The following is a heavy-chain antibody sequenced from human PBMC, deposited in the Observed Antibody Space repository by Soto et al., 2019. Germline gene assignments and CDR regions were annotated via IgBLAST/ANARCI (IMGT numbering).Heavy chain of an antibody. D-gene: IGHD3-3*01. V-gene: IGHV3-15*01. CDR2: IKSKTDGGTT. J-gene: IGHJ6*02. CDR1: GFTFSNAW. CDR3: TTQGGYDFWSGYLAPKLHYGMDV. Sequence: GGALKLSCAASGFTFSNAWMSWVRQAPGKGLEWVGRIKSKTDGGTTDYAAPVKGRFTISRDDSKNTLYLQMNSLKTEDTAVYYCTTQGGYDFWSGYLAPKLHYGMDVWGQGTTVTVSS.